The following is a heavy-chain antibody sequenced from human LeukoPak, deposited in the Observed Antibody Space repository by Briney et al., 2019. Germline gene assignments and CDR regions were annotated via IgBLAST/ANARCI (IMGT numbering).Heavy chain of an antibody. Sequence: PSETLSLTCTVSGGSMSSYYWSWIRQPPGKGLEWIGYIYYSGSTNYNPSLKSRVTISVDTSKNQFPLKLSSVTAADTAVYYCARHSWSRSSGYYFDYWGQGTLVTVSS. D-gene: IGHD6-6*01. CDR3: ARHSWSRSSGYYFDY. V-gene: IGHV4-59*08. CDR2: IYYSGST. CDR1: GGSMSSYY. J-gene: IGHJ4*02.